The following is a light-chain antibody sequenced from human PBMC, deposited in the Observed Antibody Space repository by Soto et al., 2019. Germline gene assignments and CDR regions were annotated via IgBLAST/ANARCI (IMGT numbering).Light chain of an antibody. Sequence: AIQMTQFPSSLSASVGDRVTITCRASQGIRNELGCYQQKPGKAPKLLIYAASSLQSGVPSRFRGSGSGTNFSLTISSLQPEDFATYYCLQDFNYPWTFGQGTKVDIK. J-gene: IGKJ1*01. V-gene: IGKV1-6*01. CDR1: QGIRNE. CDR2: AAS. CDR3: LQDFNYPWT.